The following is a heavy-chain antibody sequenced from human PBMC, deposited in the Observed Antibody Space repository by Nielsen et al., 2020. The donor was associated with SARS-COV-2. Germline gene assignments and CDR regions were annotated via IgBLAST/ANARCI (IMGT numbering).Heavy chain of an antibody. D-gene: IGHD5-24*01. V-gene: IGHV3-74*01. CDR3: ASRQDGYNYDTQ. CDR1: GGSIMRSRHY. J-gene: IGHJ4*02. CDR2: INQDGSTT. Sequence: ETLSLTCTVSGGSIMRSRHYWGWVRQAPGKGLVWVSRINQDGSTTNYGDSVQGRFTISRDNARNTLYLQMSGLRAEDTGVYYCASRQDGYNYDTQWGQGTRVTVSS.